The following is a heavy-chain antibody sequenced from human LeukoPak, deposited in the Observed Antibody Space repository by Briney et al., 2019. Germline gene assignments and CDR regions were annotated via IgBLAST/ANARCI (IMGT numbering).Heavy chain of an antibody. J-gene: IGHJ4*02. CDR2: ISGECSTI. CDR1: GFTFSSHS. CDR3: AREPYGSGSYQFDY. Sequence: SGGSLRLSCAASGFTFSSHSMSWVRQAPGKGLEWVSYISGECSTIYYADSVKGRFTISRDNAKNSLYLQMNSLRDEDTAVYYCAREPYGSGSYQFDYWGQGTLVTVSS. V-gene: IGHV3-48*02. D-gene: IGHD3-10*01.